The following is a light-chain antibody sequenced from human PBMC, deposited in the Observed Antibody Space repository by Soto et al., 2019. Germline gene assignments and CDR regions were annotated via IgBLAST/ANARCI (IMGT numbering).Light chain of an antibody. CDR1: QRINNNF. J-gene: IGKJ3*01. CDR3: QQYCISPGFT. V-gene: IGKV3-20*01. CDR2: GAS. Sequence: VLTQSPGTLSLSPGERATLSCRASQRINNNFLAWYQQKPGQAPRLLIYGASSRATGIPDRFTGSGSGTDFTLTITRLEAEDFAVYYCQQYCISPGFTFGPGTKVDIK.